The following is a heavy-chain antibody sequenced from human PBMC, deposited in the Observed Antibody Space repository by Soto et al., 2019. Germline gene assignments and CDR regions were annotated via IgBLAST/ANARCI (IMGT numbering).Heavy chain of an antibody. J-gene: IGHJ4*02. CDR1: GFTFSSYA. CDR3: ARDLGAQTYYFDY. CDR2: ISYDGSNK. V-gene: IGHV3-30-3*01. D-gene: IGHD3-16*01. Sequence: QVQLVESGGGVVQPGRSLRLSCAASGFTFSSYAMHWVRQAPGKGLEWVAVISYDGSNKYYADSVKGRFTISRDNSKNTRYLQMNSLRAEDTAVYYCARDLGAQTYYFDYWGQGTLVTVSS.